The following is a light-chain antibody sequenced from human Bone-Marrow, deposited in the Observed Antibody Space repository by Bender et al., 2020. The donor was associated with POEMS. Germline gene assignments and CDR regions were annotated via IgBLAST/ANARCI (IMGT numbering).Light chain of an antibody. CDR1: SSDVGGYNS. V-gene: IGLV2-14*03. CDR2: DVS. Sequence: QSALTQPASVSGSPGQSITISCTGTSSDVGGYNSVSWYQQYPGKAPKLVIYDVSDRTSGVSNRFSGSKSGNTASLTISGLQAEDEADYYCSSSAGSFTFDFGGGTSLTVL. J-gene: IGLJ2*01. CDR3: SSSAGSFTFD.